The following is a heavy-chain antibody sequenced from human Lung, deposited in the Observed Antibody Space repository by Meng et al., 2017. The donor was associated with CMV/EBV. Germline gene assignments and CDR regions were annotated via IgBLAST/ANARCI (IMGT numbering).Heavy chain of an antibody. V-gene: IGHV4-4*02. D-gene: IGHD6-19*01. CDR2: IYHSGST. J-gene: IGHJ4*02. Sequence: GRLQGSGPGLVKPSGTLSLTCAFSGGSISSRNWWSWVRQPPGKGLEWIGEIYHSGSTNYNPSLKSRVTISVDKSKNQFSLKLSSVTAADTAVYYCASFPPPGKQWLVTDYWGQGTLVTVSS. CDR3: ASFPPPGKQWLVTDY. CDR1: GGSISSRNW.